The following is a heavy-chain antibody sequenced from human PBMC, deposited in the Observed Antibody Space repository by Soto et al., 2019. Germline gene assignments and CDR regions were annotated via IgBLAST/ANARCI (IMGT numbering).Heavy chain of an antibody. CDR3: ARLVYDSSGYNRYFDY. CDR2: INAGYGNT. V-gene: IGHV1-3*05. Sequence: QVQLVQSGAEEKKPGASVRVSCTASGYTFSSYAIHWVRQAPGQRLEWMGWINAGYGNTKYSQKFQGRLTITRDTSASTVYMGLGSMRSEDTAVYYCARLVYDSSGYNRYFDYWGQGTLVTVSS. J-gene: IGHJ4*02. CDR1: GYTFSSYA. D-gene: IGHD3-22*01.